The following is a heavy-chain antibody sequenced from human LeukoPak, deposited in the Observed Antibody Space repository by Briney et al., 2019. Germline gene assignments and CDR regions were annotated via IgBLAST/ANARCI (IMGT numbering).Heavy chain of an antibody. Sequence: GGSLRLSCAASGFTFSSYDMSWVRQAPGKGLEWVSAISGSGGSTYYADSVKGRFTISRDNSKNTLYLQMNSLRAEDTAVYYCAKVGGDSSGYYYTSPRWYFDLWGRGTLVTVSS. V-gene: IGHV3-23*01. D-gene: IGHD3-22*01. CDR3: AKVGGDSSGYYYTSPRWYFDL. CDR1: GFTFSSYD. J-gene: IGHJ2*01. CDR2: ISGSGGST.